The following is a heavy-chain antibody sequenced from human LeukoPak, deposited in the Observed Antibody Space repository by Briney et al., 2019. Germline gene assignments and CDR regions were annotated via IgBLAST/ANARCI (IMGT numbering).Heavy chain of an antibody. D-gene: IGHD2-15*01. V-gene: IGHV1-18*04. J-gene: IGHJ4*02. CDR3: ARDTCSRGSCYWGY. CDR2: ISAYNGNT. CDR1: GYTFTSYG. Sequence: ASVKVSCKASGYTFTSYGISWVRQAPGQGLEWMGWISAYNGNTNYAQKLQGRVTMTTDTSTSTAYMELRSLRSDDTAVYYCARDTCSRGSCYWGYWGQGTLVTVSS.